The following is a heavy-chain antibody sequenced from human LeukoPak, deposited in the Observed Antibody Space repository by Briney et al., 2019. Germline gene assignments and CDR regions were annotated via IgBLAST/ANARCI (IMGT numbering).Heavy chain of an antibody. J-gene: IGHJ6*02. CDR3: ARDLGYSGYDLIFRWKYYYYGMDV. CDR1: GYTFTSYG. CDR2: ISAYNGNT. V-gene: IGHV1-18*01. Sequence: ASVKVSCKASGYTFTSYGISWVRQAPGQGLEWMGWISAYNGNTNYAQKFQGRVTITADESTSTAYMELSSLRSEDTAVYYCARDLGYSGYDLIFRWKYYYYGMDVWGQGTTVTVSS. D-gene: IGHD5-12*01.